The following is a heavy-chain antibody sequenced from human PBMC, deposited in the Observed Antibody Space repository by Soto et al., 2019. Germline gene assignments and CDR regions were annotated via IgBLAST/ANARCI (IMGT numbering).Heavy chain of an antibody. CDR3: ARSDNYVPVAH. J-gene: IGHJ4*02. V-gene: IGHV4-30-4*01. Sequence: QVQLQESGPGLVKPSQTLSLTCTVSGGSISSGDYKWSWIRQPPGKGLEWIGYNYYSGHNDNNPSHKSRVTMSVGTSKHLSSRKLSSMTVADTAVYYCARSDNYVPVAHWGQGTLVTVSP. CDR1: GGSISSGDYK. CDR2: NYYSGHN. D-gene: IGHD4-4*01.